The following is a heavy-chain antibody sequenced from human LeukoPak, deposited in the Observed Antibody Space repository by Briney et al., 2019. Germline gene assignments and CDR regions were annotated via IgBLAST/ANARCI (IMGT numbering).Heavy chain of an antibody. V-gene: IGHV3-48*03. CDR1: GFTFSNYE. Sequence: GGSLRLSCAASGFTFSNYEMNWVRQAPGKGLEWVSYISSSGSTIYYADSVKGRFTISRDNAKNSLYLQMNSLRAEDTAVYYCARAEDYYDSLGYYLGYWGQGTLVTVFS. D-gene: IGHD3-22*01. CDR2: ISSSGSTI. J-gene: IGHJ4*02. CDR3: ARAEDYYDSLGYYLGY.